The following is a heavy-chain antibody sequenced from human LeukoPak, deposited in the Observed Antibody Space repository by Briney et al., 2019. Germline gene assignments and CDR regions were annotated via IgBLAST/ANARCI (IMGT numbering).Heavy chain of an antibody. Sequence: PGRSLRLSCVASGFPFDDYGMFWVRHSPGKGLGWVSSISWNSGIIDYADSVKGRFTISRDNAKNSLYLQMNSLRVEDTAFYYCAKDRFFYDSGSKTNWGQGTLVTVSS. CDR1: GFPFDDYG. J-gene: IGHJ4*02. V-gene: IGHV3-9*01. CDR3: AKDRFFYDSGSKTN. D-gene: IGHD3-22*01. CDR2: ISWNSGII.